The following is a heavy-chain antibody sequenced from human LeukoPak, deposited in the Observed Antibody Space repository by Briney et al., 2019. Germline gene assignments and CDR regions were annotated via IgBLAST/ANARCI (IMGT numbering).Heavy chain of an antibody. Sequence: SETLSLTCTVSGGSISTYYWSWIRQPPGKGLEFTGFIYYTGSTDYNPSLKSRVTISLDTSMNQFSLKLGSVTAADTAVYFCARSYNSLGYFYYGMDVWGQGTTVTVSS. J-gene: IGHJ6*02. V-gene: IGHV4-59*01. CDR1: GGSISTYY. D-gene: IGHD1-1*01. CDR2: IYYTGST. CDR3: ARSYNSLGYFYYGMDV.